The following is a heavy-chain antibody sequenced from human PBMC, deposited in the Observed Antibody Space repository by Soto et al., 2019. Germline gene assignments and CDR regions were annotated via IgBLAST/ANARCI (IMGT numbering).Heavy chain of an antibody. J-gene: IGHJ4*02. D-gene: IGHD2-15*01. CDR2: INSDGSST. V-gene: IGHV3-74*01. CDR1: GFTFSSYW. CDR3: ARVPTSSRYCSGGSCYSFDY. Sequence: GESLKISCAASGFTFSSYWMHWVRQAPGKGLVWVSRINSDGSSTSYADSVKGRFTISRDNAKNTLYLQMNSLRAEDTAVYYCARVPTSSRYCSGGSCYSFDYWGQGTLVTVSS.